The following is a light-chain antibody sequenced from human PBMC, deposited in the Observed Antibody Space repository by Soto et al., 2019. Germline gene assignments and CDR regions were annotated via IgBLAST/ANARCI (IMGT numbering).Light chain of an antibody. CDR2: DAS. Sequence: ILMTQSPATLSVSPGERATLSCRASQSVSNNLAWYQQKPGQAPRLLIYDASTRATGIPARFSGSGSGTEFTLTISGLQSEDFSVYYSQHYNNSPPLTFGQRPKVEIK. J-gene: IGKJ1*01. CDR1: QSVSNN. CDR3: QHYNNSPPLT. V-gene: IGKV3-15*01.